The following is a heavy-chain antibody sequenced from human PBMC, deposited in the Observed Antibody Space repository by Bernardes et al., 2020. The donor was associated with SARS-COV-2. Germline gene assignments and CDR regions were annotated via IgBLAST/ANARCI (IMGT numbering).Heavy chain of an antibody. CDR3: ATVVGYSYGGGWFDP. Sequence: ASVKVSCKASGYTFTSYGISWVRQAPGQGLEWMGWISADNGNTNYAQKFQGRVTMTTDTSTSTGYMELRSLRSDDPAVYYCATVVGYSYGGGWFDPWGQGTLVTVSS. J-gene: IGHJ5*02. V-gene: IGHV1-18*01. CDR2: ISADNGNT. D-gene: IGHD5-18*01. CDR1: GYTFTSYG.